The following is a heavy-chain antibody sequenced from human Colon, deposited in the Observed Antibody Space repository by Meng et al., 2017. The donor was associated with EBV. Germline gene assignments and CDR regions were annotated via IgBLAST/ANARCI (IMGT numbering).Heavy chain of an antibody. D-gene: IGHD4-17*01. V-gene: IGHV4-4*02. Sequence: QWPPQEPGPGLGKPSGTLSLTCAVSGTSITSSNWWSWVRQPPGKGLEWIGEIYYGGSTNYNPSLKSRVTISLDESKNQFSLRLASMTAADTAVYYCASLYGDFAFWGQGTLVTVSS. CDR1: GTSITSSNW. CDR2: IYYGGST. J-gene: IGHJ4*02. CDR3: ASLYGDFAF.